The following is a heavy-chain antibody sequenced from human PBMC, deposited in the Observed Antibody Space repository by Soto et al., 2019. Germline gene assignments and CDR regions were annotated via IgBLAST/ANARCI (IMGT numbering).Heavy chain of an antibody. D-gene: IGHD3-22*01. J-gene: IGHJ4*02. CDR3: ARVAYYYDSSGPPNPDY. CDR2: ISSSSSYI. CDR1: GFTFSSYS. Sequence: LRLSCAASGFTFSSYSMNWVRQAPGKGLEWVSSISSSSSYIYYADSVKGRFTISRDNAKNSLYLQMNSLRAEDTAVYYCARVAYYYDSSGPPNPDYWGQGTLVTVS. V-gene: IGHV3-21*01.